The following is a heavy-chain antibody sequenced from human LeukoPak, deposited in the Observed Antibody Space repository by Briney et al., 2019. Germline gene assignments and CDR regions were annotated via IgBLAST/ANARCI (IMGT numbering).Heavy chain of an antibody. J-gene: IGHJ6*02. CDR2: IKSDGSST. CDR3: SRDSLSPCGGDCYSGLDV. Sequence: GGSLRLSCAASGFTFSNYWMHWVRQAPGEALMWVSRIKSDGSSTTYADSVKGRFTISRDNAKNTLYLQMNSLRAEDTAVYYCSRDSLSPCGGDCYSGLDVWGQGTTVTVSS. V-gene: IGHV3-74*01. D-gene: IGHD2-21*02. CDR1: GFTFSNYW.